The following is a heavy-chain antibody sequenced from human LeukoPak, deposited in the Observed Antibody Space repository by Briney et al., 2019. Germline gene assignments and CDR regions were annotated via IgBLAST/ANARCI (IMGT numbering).Heavy chain of an antibody. D-gene: IGHD3-16*01. V-gene: IGHV4-34*01. J-gene: IGHJ5*02. Sequence: PSETLSLTCAVYGGAFSGYYWSWIRQPPGKGLEGIGEINHSGSTNYNPSLKTRATRSVDTSKTQFSLKLRSVTAEDTAVYYCARRKVGGVKIVPYHWFDPWGQGTLVTVSS. CDR2: INHSGST. CDR1: GGAFSGYY. CDR3: ARRKVGGVKIVPYHWFDP.